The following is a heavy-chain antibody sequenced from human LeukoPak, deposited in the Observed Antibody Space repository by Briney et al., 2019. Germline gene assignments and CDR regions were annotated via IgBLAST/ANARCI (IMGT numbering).Heavy chain of an antibody. CDR1: GFTFSSYS. D-gene: IGHD6-13*01. Sequence: GGTLRLSCAASGFTFSSYSMNWVRQAPGKGLEWVSSISSSSSYMYYADSVKGRFTISRDNAKNSLYLQMNSLRAEDTAVYYCAREDSSSWSGHPDYAFDIWGQGTMVTVSS. V-gene: IGHV3-21*01. CDR3: AREDSSSWSGHPDYAFDI. CDR2: ISSSSSYM. J-gene: IGHJ3*02.